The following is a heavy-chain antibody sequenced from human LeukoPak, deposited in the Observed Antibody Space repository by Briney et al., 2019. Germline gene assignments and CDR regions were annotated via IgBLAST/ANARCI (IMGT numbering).Heavy chain of an antibody. Sequence: SETLSLTCTVSGGSMSHHWSWIRQSPGKGLEWIAYIYYSGSTNYNPSLKSRLTISVDTSKNQFSLKLSSVTAADTAVYYCARGGGYCSTASCLHDYWGQGTLVTVSS. V-gene: IGHV4-59*11. J-gene: IGHJ4*02. CDR3: ARGGGYCSTASCLHDY. D-gene: IGHD2-2*01. CDR2: IYYSGST. CDR1: GGSMSHH.